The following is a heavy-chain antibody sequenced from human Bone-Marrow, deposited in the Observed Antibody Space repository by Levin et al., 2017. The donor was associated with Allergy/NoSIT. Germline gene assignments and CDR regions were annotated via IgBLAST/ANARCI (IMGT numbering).Heavy chain of an antibody. CDR2: LSGSGGTT. CDR1: GFTFYSYA. V-gene: IGHV3-23*01. J-gene: IGHJ6*02. D-gene: IGHD1-7*01. Sequence: GGSLRLSCSASGFTFYSYAMNWVRQAPGKGLEWVSSLSGSGGTTYYADSVKGRFTISRDNSRNTLYLEMNILRAEGTAVYYCARERITGTTWGGIYCMDVWGQGTTVTVSS. CDR3: ARERITGTTWGGIYCMDV.